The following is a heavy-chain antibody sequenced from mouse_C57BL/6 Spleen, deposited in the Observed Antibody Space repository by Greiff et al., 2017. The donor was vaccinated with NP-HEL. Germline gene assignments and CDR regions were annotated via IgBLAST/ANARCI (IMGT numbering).Heavy chain of an antibody. CDR1: GFTFTDYY. Sequence: EVMLVESGGGLVQPGGSLSLSCAASGFTFTDYYMSWVRQPPGKALEWLGFIRNKANGYTTEYSASVKGRFTISRDNSQSILYLQMKALRAEDSATYYCASPYDYDEVWCAYWGQGTLVTVSA. CDR3: ASPYDYDEVWCAY. CDR2: IRNKANGYTT. J-gene: IGHJ3*01. V-gene: IGHV7-3*01. D-gene: IGHD2-4*01.